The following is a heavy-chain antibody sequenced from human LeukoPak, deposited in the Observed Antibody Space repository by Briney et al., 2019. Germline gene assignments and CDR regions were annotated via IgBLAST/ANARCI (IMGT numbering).Heavy chain of an antibody. CDR2: IYYSGST. CDR1: GGSISSSSYY. Sequence: PSETLSLTCTVSGGSISSSSYYWGWIRQPPGKGLEWIGSIYYSGSTYYNPSLKSRVTISVDTSKNQFSLKLSSVTAADTAVYYCASRLYSSSLNIDYWGQGTLVTVSS. V-gene: IGHV4-39*07. J-gene: IGHJ4*02. D-gene: IGHD6-13*01. CDR3: ASRLYSSSLNIDY.